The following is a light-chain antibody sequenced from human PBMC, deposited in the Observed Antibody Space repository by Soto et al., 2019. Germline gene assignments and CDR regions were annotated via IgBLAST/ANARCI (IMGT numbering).Light chain of an antibody. J-gene: IGKJ3*01. CDR1: RDVGSD. V-gene: IGKV1-17*01. Sequence: QMTQSPSSLSASVGEKIIITCRASRDVGSDVSWYQQKPGQAPKLLIYAASNLYTGVPSRFSGSRSGTEFTLTISSLQPEDSAVYYCHQYNSWPRGTFGPGTKVEIK. CDR2: AAS. CDR3: HQYNSWPRGT.